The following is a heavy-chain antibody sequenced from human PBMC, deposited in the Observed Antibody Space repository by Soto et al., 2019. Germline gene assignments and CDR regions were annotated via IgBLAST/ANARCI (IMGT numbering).Heavy chain of an antibody. D-gene: IGHD5-12*01. CDR3: AKSPAGKWHVDY. Sequence: QLVESGGGLVQPGGSLRLSCAASGFTFSSCWMSWVRQAPGKGLEWVANIKQDGSEIYYVDDVKGRFTISRDNAQNSLYLPMNGLRADDTALDYCAKSPAGKWHVDYWGQGTLVIVSS. CDR1: GFTFSSCW. V-gene: IGHV3-7*02. CDR2: IKQDGSEI. J-gene: IGHJ4*02.